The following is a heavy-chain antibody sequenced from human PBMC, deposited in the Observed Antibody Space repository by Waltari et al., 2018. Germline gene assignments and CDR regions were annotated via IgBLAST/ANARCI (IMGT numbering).Heavy chain of an antibody. D-gene: IGHD7-27*01. J-gene: IGHJ2*01. V-gene: IGHV4-39*07. Sequence: QLQLQESGPGLVKPSETLSLTCTVSGGSISSSSYYWGWIRQPPGKGLEWIGSIYYSGSTYYNPSLKSRVTISVDTSKNQISLKLSSVTAADTAVFYCARVPTGGRSPCWYFDLWGRGTLVTVSS. CDR2: IYYSGST. CDR3: ARVPTGGRSPCWYFDL. CDR1: GGSISSSSYY.